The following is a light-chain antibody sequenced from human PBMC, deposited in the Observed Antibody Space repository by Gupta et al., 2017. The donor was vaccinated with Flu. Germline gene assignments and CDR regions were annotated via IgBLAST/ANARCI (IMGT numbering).Light chain of an antibody. CDR1: RSSCDVYDY. J-gene: IGLJ2*01. Sequence: ISFTRTRSSCDVYDYGCWYQQHPCKGPKKMIYDVSERHSGDTARVAGASSGTTACLTVSVLEAEDDDEYYCCYYACSVAGNYYLFGGGTKLTVL. V-gene: IGLV2-11*01. CDR2: DVS. CDR3: CYYACSVAGNYYL.